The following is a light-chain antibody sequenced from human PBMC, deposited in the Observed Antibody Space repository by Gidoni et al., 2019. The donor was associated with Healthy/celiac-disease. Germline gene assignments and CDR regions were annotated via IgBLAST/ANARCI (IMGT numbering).Light chain of an antibody. CDR3: QQRSNWPPALT. CDR1: QSVSSY. J-gene: IGKJ4*01. V-gene: IGKV3-11*01. Sequence: IVLTQSPATLSLSPGERATLSCRASQSVSSYLAWYQQKPGQAPRLLIYDASNRATGSPARFSGSGSGTDFTLTISSLEPEDFAVYYCQQRSNWPPALTFGGGTKVEIK. CDR2: DAS.